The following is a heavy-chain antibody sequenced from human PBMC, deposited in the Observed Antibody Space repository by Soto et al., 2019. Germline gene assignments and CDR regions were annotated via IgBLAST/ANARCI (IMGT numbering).Heavy chain of an antibody. CDR1: GGSISDSSYY. V-gene: IGHV4-39*01. Sequence: SETLSLTCTVSGGSISDSSYYWGWIRQPPGKGLEWIGSIYYSGSTYYNPSLKSRVTISVDTSKNQFSLKLSSVTAADTAVYYCARLPNIYYYYYYGMDVWGQGTTVTVSS. J-gene: IGHJ6*02. CDR3: ARLPNIYYYYYYGMDV. CDR2: IYYSGST. D-gene: IGHD5-12*01.